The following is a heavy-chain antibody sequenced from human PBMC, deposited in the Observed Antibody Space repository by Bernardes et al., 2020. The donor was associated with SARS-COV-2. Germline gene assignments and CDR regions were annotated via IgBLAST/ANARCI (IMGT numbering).Heavy chain of an antibody. CDR2: ISAYNGNT. CDR3: ARSHYYDSSGPGGY. Sequence: ASVKVSCKASGYTFTSYGISWVRQAPGQGLEWMGWISAYNGNTNYAQKLQGRVTMTTDTSTSTAYMELRSLRSDDTAVYYCARSHYYDSSGPGGYWGQGTLVTVSS. J-gene: IGHJ4*02. CDR1: GYTFTSYG. D-gene: IGHD3-22*01. V-gene: IGHV1-18*01.